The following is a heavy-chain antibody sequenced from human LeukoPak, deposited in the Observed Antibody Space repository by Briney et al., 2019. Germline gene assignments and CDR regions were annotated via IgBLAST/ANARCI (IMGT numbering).Heavy chain of an antibody. Sequence: SETLSLTYTVTGGSISLYYWSLIRQPPGQGLEWIGYFYDTRSPKYNPSLERRVTISVDMSRNQFSLNLTSVTTADTAVYYCARGRGSLTYWGQGTLATVSS. CDR2: FYDTRSP. V-gene: IGHV4-59*01. J-gene: IGHJ4*02. CDR1: GGSISLYY. CDR3: ARGRGSLTY. D-gene: IGHD3-10*01.